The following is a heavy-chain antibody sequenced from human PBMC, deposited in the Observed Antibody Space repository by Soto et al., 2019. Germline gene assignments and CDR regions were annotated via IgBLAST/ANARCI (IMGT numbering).Heavy chain of an antibody. CDR3: ARQDGSRGYGYYFDS. D-gene: IGHD5-12*01. CDR1: GDSVTSHY. CDR2: ISNSGST. Sequence: SETLSLTCSFSGDSVTSHYLTWIRQTPGEGLEWIGHISNSGSTRYNPSLRSRVTVSVDTSKNQFYLNLTSVTAADTATYYCARQDGSRGYGYYFDSCGQGTLVTVSS. V-gene: IGHV4-59*08. J-gene: IGHJ4*02.